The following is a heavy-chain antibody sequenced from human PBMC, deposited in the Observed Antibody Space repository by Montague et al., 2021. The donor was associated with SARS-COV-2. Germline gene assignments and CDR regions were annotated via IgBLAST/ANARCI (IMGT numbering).Heavy chain of an antibody. D-gene: IGHD2/OR15-2a*01. V-gene: IGHV4-39*01. Sequence: SETLSLTCSVSGGSISSCSHYWAWIRQPPGRRLEWIGTIYYSGTTLYHPSLKSRITMSVDTSDNQFSLQLNSVSATDTAIYYCARAQMAVAEYYPDYWGQGILVTVSS. CDR1: GGSISSCSHY. J-gene: IGHJ4*02. CDR2: IYYSGTT. CDR3: ARAQMAVAEYYPDY.